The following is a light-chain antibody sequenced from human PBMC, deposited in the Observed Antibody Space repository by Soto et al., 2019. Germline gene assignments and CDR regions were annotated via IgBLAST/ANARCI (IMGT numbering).Light chain of an antibody. Sequence: ETVLTQSPATLSVSPGERATFSCKATQSVTTNLAWYQQKPGQVPRLLIYGASTRATGIPARFSGSGSGTEFTLSISSLQSEAFAIYHCQQYHSWPHTFGQGTKLEIK. CDR3: QQYHSWPHT. V-gene: IGKV3-15*01. J-gene: IGKJ2*01. CDR2: GAS. CDR1: QSVTTN.